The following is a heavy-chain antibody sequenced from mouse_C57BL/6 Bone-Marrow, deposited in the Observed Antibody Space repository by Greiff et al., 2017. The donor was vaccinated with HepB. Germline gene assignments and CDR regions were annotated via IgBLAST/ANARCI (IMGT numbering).Heavy chain of an antibody. D-gene: IGHD2-3*01. V-gene: IGHV5-12*01. Sequence: EVHLVESGGGLVQPGGSLKLSCAASGFTFSDYYMYWVRQTPEKRLEWVAYISNGGGSTYYPDTVKGRFTISRDNAKNTLYLQMSRLKSEDTAMYYCARRGWLLRAMDYWGQGTSVTVSS. CDR3: ARRGWLLRAMDY. J-gene: IGHJ4*01. CDR2: ISNGGGST. CDR1: GFTFSDYY.